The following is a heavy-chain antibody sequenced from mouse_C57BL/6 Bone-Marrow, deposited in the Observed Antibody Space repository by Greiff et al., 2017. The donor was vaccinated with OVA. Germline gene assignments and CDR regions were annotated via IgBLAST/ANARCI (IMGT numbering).Heavy chain of an antibody. CDR1: GYTFTDHT. D-gene: IGHD1-1*01. CDR3: ARVHYYGSSYGAMDY. V-gene: IGHV1-78*01. CDR2: IYPRDGST. J-gene: IGHJ4*01. Sequence: VMLVESDAELVKPGASVKISCKVSGYTFTDHTIHWMKQRPEQGLEWIGYIYPRDGSTKYNEKFKGKATLTADKSSSTAYMQLNSLTSEDSAVYFCARVHYYGSSYGAMDYWGQGTSVTVSS.